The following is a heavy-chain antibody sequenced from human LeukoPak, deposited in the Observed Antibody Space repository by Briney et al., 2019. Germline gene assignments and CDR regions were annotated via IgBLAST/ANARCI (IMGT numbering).Heavy chain of an antibody. V-gene: IGHV3-23*01. CDR2: ISGSGGST. D-gene: IGHD5-18*01. J-gene: IGHJ3*02. CDR1: GFTFSSYA. Sequence: GGSLRLSCAASGFTFSSYAMSWVRQAPVKGLEWVSAISGSGGSTYYADSVKGRFTISRDNSKNTLYLQMNSLRAEDTAVYYCAKGHTAMLLEVVDAFDIWGQGTMVTVSS. CDR3: AKGHTAMLLEVVDAFDI.